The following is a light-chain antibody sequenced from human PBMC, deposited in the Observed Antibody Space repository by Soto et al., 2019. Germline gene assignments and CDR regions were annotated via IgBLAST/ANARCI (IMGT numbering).Light chain of an antibody. Sequence: IERTHSLLYGSALYVHKVTITRRASQGISSWLAWYQQKPGATPKLLIYSASSLESGVPSRFSGSGSGTDFTLTVSSLQPEDFATYYCQQTNSLPITFGQGTRLEIK. CDR3: QQTNSLPIT. CDR2: SAS. CDR1: QGISSW. V-gene: IGKV1-12*01. J-gene: IGKJ5*01.